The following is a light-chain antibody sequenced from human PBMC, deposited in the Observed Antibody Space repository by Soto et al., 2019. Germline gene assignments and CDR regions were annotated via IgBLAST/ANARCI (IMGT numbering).Light chain of an antibody. J-gene: IGKJ4*01. Sequence: IVLTQSPATLSLSPGERATLSCTASQHVTTTYIAWYQQKCGQAPRLLISGASTRATGTPDRFTGGGFGTDFTLTISRVEPEDFAVYYCQQYDSSFTFGGGTKVEMK. CDR2: GAS. CDR1: QHVTTTY. CDR3: QQYDSSFT. V-gene: IGKV3-20*01.